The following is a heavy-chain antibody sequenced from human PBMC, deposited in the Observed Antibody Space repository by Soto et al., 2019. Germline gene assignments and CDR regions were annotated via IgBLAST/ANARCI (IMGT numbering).Heavy chain of an antibody. D-gene: IGHD3-10*01. Sequence: EVQLLESGEGLVQPGGYRRLSCAASGFTFRDYGMSWVRQAPGKGLEWVSGISGGATYYADSVKGRFVISRDDSKNTLYLEMDSLRVEDTAVYYCTKDSGWTSADWGQGTLVSVSS. J-gene: IGHJ4*02. V-gene: IGHV3-23*01. CDR3: TKDSGWTSAD. CDR2: ISGGAT. CDR1: GFTFRDYG.